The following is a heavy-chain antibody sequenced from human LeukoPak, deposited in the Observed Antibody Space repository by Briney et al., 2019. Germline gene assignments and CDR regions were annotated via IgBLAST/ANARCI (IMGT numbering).Heavy chain of an antibody. CDR1: GYTFTSYY. V-gene: IGHV1-46*01. CDR3: ARTPPSSGWYGDYYYYYYMDV. D-gene: IGHD6-19*01. Sequence: ASVKVSCKASGYTFTSYYMHWVRQAPGQGLEWMGIINPSGGSTSYAQKFQGRVTMTEDTSTDTAYMELSSLRSEDTAVYYCARTPPSSGWYGDYYYYYYMDVWGKGTTVTISS. CDR2: INPSGGST. J-gene: IGHJ6*03.